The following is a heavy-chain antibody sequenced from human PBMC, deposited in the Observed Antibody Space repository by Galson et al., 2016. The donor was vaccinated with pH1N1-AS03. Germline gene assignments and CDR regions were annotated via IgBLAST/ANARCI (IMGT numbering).Heavy chain of an antibody. V-gene: IGHV3-9*01. CDR1: GFNFDNYA. J-gene: IGHJ6*02. Sequence: LRLSCAASGFNFDNYAMHWVRQARGKGLEWVSGISWNSGTFDYADSVKGRFTISRDNSNDLLYLQMNSLRAEDTAVYYCAREPIASGPYYYYYGMDVWGQGTTVTVSS. CDR3: AREPIASGPYYYYYGMDV. CDR2: ISWNSGTF.